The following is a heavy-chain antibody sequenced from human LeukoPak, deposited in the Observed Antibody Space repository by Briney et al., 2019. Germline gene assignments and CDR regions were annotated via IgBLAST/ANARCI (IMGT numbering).Heavy chain of an antibody. CDR1: GFTFSSYG. J-gene: IGHJ4*02. Sequence: PGGSLRLSCAASGFTFSSYGMHWVRQAPGKGLEWVAVIWYDGSNKYYADSVKGRFTISRDNSKNTLYLQMNSLRAEDTAVYYCARGSALGAYFDYWGQGTLVTVSS. D-gene: IGHD3-10*01. V-gene: IGHV3-33*01. CDR2: IWYDGSNK. CDR3: ARGSALGAYFDY.